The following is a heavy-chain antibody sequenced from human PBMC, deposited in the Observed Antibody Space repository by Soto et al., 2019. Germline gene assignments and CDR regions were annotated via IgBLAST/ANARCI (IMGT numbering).Heavy chain of an antibody. CDR3: TGEDASGY. J-gene: IGHJ4*01. CDR2: ISRDGGTK. D-gene: IGHD2-8*02. Sequence: QVQLVESGGGVVQPGRSLRLSCAVSGFTVSTYGMHWVRQAPGKGLEWVAVISRDGGTKYYAVSVKGRFTISRDNSRNTLFPEMNSLRGDDMAVYYYTGEDASGYWGHGTLVTVSS. CDR1: GFTVSTYG. V-gene: IGHV3-30*03.